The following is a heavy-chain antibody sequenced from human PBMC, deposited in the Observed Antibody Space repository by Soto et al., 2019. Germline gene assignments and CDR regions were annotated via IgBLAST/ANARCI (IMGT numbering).Heavy chain of an antibody. CDR1: GFTFSNAW. CDR2: IKSKTDGGTT. V-gene: IGHV3-15*07. Sequence: GGSLRLSCAASGFTFSNAWMNWVRQAPGKGLEWVGRIKSKTDGGTTDYAAPVKGRFTISRDDSKNTLYMQMNSLKTEDTAVYYCTTDHIVAGITIFGVVIDPELLEVFDYWGQGTLVTVSS. D-gene: IGHD3-3*01. CDR3: TTDHIVAGITIFGVVIDPELLEVFDY. J-gene: IGHJ4*02.